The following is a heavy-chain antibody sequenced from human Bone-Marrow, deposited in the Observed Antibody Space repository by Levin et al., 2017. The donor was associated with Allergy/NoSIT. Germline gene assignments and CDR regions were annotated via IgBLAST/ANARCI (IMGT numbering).Heavy chain of an antibody. CDR3: ARVTPTFSAYGGADF. CDR1: GFIFSGYA. CDR2: IDRGNSRI. J-gene: IGHJ4*02. D-gene: IGHD5-12*01. Sequence: KRGESLKISCATSGFIFSGYAMNWVRQAPGKGLEWVSFIDRGNSRIYYADSVEGRFTISRDDAKNSLYLEMNSLRVDDSGVYYCARVTPTFSAYGGADFWGQGTLVTVSS. V-gene: IGHV3-21*01.